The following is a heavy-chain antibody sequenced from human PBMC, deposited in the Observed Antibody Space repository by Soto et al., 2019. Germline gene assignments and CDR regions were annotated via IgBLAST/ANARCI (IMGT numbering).Heavy chain of an antibody. Sequence: PSETLSLTCAVYGGSFSGYYWSWIRQPPGKGLEWIGEINHSGSTNYNPSLKSRVTISVDTSKNQFSLKLSSVTAADTAVYYCARRGWLQNFDYWGQGTLVTVSS. D-gene: IGHD3-10*01. CDR2: INHSGST. CDR1: GGSFSGYY. CDR3: ARRGWLQNFDY. J-gene: IGHJ4*02. V-gene: IGHV4-34*01.